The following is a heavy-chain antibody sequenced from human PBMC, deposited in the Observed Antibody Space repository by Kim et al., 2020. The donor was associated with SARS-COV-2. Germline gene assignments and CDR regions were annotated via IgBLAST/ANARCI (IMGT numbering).Heavy chain of an antibody. CDR1: GFTFSSYW. V-gene: IGHV3-74*01. Sequence: GGSLRLSCAASGFTFSSYWMHWVRQAPGKGLVWVSRINSDGSSTSYADSVKGRFTISRDNAKNTLYLQMNSLRAEDTAVYYCASGVLRFLEWSFDPWGQGTLVTVSS. CDR2: INSDGSST. CDR3: ASGVLRFLEWSFDP. D-gene: IGHD3-3*01. J-gene: IGHJ5*02.